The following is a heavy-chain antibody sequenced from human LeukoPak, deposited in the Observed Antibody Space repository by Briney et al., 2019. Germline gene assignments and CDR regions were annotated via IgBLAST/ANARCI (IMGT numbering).Heavy chain of an antibody. CDR3: AKDGSSSFDY. J-gene: IGHJ4*02. Sequence: PGGSLRLSCAASGFTFSNYAMSWVRQAPGKGLEWVSSITNNAGSTYYADSVKGRFTISRDNSKNTLYLQMNSLRAEDTAVYYCAKDGSSSFDYWGQGTLVTVSS. V-gene: IGHV3-23*01. D-gene: IGHD6-13*01. CDR2: ITNNAGST. CDR1: GFTFSNYA.